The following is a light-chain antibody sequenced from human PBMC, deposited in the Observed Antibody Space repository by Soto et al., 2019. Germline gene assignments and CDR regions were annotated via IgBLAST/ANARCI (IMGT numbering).Light chain of an antibody. CDR1: SSDVGGYNY. V-gene: IGLV2-14*01. CDR3: SSYTSSSPYV. J-gene: IGLJ1*01. Sequence: QSALTQPASVSGSPGQSITISCTGTSSDVGGYNYVSWYQQHPGKAPKLMIYDVSNRPSGVSNRFSGSKSGXXXXXTISGLXXEDEAXYYCSSYTSSSPYVF. CDR2: DVS.